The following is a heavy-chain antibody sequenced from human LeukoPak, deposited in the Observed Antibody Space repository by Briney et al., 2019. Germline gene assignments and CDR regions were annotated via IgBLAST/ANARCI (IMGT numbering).Heavy chain of an antibody. J-gene: IGHJ2*01. V-gene: IGHV4-34*01. D-gene: IGHD4-11*01. CDR1: GGSFSDYY. CDR2: INHSGSC. Sequence: SETLSLTCTVYGGSFSDYYWNWIRQPPGKGLEWIGEINHSGSCNYNPSLESRVTISVPPSNTQFSLKVTSLTAADTAVYYCARGYSKFAASWYLDLWGRGTLVTVSS. CDR3: ARGYSKFAASWYLDL.